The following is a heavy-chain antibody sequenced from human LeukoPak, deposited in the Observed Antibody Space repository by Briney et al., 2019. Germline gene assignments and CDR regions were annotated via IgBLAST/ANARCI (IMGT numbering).Heavy chain of an antibody. D-gene: IGHD6-19*01. J-gene: IGHJ4*02. V-gene: IGHV3-64D*06. CDR2: ISSNGGST. CDR3: VKDTVAGTPTYYFDY. Sequence: GGSLRLSCSASGFTFSSYAMHWVRQAPGKGLEYVSAISSNGGSTYYADSVKGRFTISRDNSKNTLYLRMSSLRAEDTAVYYCVKDTVAGTPTYYFDYWGQGTLVTVSS. CDR1: GFTFSSYA.